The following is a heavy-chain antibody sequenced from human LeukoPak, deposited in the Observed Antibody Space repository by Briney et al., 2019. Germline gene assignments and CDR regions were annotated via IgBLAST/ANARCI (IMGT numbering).Heavy chain of an antibody. CDR1: GASITSYY. CDR3: ARWGESGDSVVHAFDI. Sequence: PSETLSLTCTLSGASITSYYWNCMRQSPGEGLEWIGYGHHSVTTNYNPSLESRGTISVDTSKNQFSLKLSSVSAADTAVYYCARWGESGDSVVHAFDIWGRGTMVTVSS. J-gene: IGHJ3*02. V-gene: IGHV4-59*01. D-gene: IGHD2-21*02. CDR2: GHHSVTT.